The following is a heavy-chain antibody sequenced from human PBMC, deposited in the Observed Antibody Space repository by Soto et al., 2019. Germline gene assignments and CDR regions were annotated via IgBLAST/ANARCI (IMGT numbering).Heavy chain of an antibody. Sequence: QPGGSLRLSCAASGFTFSSYAMSWVRQAPGKGLEWVSAISGSGGSTYYADSVKGRFTISRDNSKNTLYLQMNSLRAEDTAVYYCASSNPNERITMVRGVIIRPLYLGYWGQGTLVTAPQ. CDR3: ASSNPNERITMVRGVIIRPLYLGY. V-gene: IGHV3-23*01. J-gene: IGHJ4*02. CDR2: ISGSGGST. D-gene: IGHD3-10*01. CDR1: GFTFSSYA.